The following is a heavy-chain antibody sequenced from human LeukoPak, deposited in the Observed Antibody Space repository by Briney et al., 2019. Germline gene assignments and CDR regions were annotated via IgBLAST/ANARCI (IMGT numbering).Heavy chain of an antibody. CDR2: IYPRDGST. J-gene: IGHJ4*02. V-gene: IGHV1-46*01. CDR3: ARGPPNWGYDY. CDR1: GYTFTSNY. D-gene: IGHD7-27*01. Sequence: ASVKVPCKASGYTFTSNYIHWVRQAPGQGLEWMGMIYPRDGSTSYAQKFQDRVTMTRNTSISTAYMELSSLRSDDTAVYYCARGPPNWGYDYWGPGTLVTVSS.